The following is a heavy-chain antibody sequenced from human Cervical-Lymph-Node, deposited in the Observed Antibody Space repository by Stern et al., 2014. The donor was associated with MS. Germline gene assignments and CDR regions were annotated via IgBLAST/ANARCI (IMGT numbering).Heavy chain of an antibody. Sequence: QVTLRESGPVLVKPTETLTLTCTVSGFSLSNARMGVSWIRQPPGKALEWLANIFSNDEKSYSTSLKSRLTISKDTSKSQVVLTMTNMDPVDTATYYCARIPPGYSVAWDWYFDLWGRGTRVTVSS. V-gene: IGHV2-26*01. D-gene: IGHD3-16*02. CDR3: ARIPPGYSVAWDWYFDL. CDR2: IFSNDEK. CDR1: GFSLSNARMG. J-gene: IGHJ2*01.